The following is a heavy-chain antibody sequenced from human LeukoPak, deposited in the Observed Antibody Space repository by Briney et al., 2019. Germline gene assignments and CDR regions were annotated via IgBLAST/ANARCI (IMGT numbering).Heavy chain of an antibody. CDR3: ARSSYYYGADAYDI. D-gene: IGHD3-10*01. CDR2: IYYSGST. Sequence: SETLSLTCTVSGDSISSYYWSWIRQPPGKGLEWIGYIYYSGSTNYNPSLKSRVTISLDTSKNQFSLKLSSVTAADTAVYYCARSSYYYGADAYDIWGQGTMATVPS. V-gene: IGHV4-59*01. J-gene: IGHJ3*02. CDR1: GDSISSYY.